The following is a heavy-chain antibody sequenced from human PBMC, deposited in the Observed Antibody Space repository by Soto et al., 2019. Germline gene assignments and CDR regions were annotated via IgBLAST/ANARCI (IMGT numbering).Heavy chain of an antibody. V-gene: IGHV3-23*01. J-gene: IGHJ6*03. Sequence: GGSLRLSCAASGFTFSSYAMSWVRQAPGKGLEWVSAISGSGGSTYYADSVKGRFTISRDNSKNTLYLQMNSLRAEDTAVYYCAKAGASTIFGVDLDYYYYMDVWGKGTTVTVSS. D-gene: IGHD3-3*01. CDR3: AKAGASTIFGVDLDYYYYMDV. CDR1: GFTFSSYA. CDR2: ISGSGGST.